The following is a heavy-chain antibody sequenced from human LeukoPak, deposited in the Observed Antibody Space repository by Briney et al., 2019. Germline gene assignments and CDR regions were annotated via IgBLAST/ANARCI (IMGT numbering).Heavy chain of an antibody. D-gene: IGHD3-10*01. V-gene: IGHV6-1*01. J-gene: IGHJ3*02. CDR2: TYYRSKWYN. CDR1: GDSVSSNSAA. CDR3: ARDNTMVRGADDAFDI. Sequence: SQTLSLTCAISGDSVSSNSAAWNWIRQSPSRGLEWLGRTYYRSKWYNDYAVPVKSRITINPDTSKNQFSLQLNSVTPEDTAVYYCARDNTMVRGADDAFDIWGQGTMVTVSS.